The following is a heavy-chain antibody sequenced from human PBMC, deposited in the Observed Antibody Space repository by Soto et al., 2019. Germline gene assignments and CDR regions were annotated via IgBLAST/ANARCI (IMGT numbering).Heavy chain of an antibody. Sequence: GGSLRLSCAASGFTFSSYGMHWVRQAPGKGLEWVAVIWYDGSNKYYADSVKGRFTISRDNSKNTLYLQMNSLRAEDTAVYYCARDSAPLWFGELLSKGFDPWGQGTLVNGSS. J-gene: IGHJ5*02. CDR2: IWYDGSNK. CDR1: GFTFSSYG. V-gene: IGHV3-33*01. D-gene: IGHD3-10*01. CDR3: ARDSAPLWFGELLSKGFDP.